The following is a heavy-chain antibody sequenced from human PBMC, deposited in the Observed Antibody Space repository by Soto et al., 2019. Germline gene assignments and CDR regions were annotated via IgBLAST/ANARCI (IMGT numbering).Heavy chain of an antibody. J-gene: IGHJ6*02. D-gene: IGHD6-13*01. CDR1: GFTFTSSA. Sequence: GASVKVSCKASGFTFTSSAVQWVRQARGQRLEWIGWIVVGSGNTNYAQKFQERVTITRDMSTSTAYMELSSLRSEDTAVYYCAADTNKQQLYYYYGMDVWGQGTTVTVSS. CDR3: AADTNKQQLYYYYGMDV. CDR2: IVVGSGNT. V-gene: IGHV1-58*01.